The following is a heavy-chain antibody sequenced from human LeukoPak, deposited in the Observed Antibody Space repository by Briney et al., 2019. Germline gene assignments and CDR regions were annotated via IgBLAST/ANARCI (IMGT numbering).Heavy chain of an antibody. J-gene: IGHJ4*02. Sequence: PSETLSLTCTVSGGSISSYYWGWIRQPPGKGLEWIGYIFHSGSTNSNPSLKSRVTISVDTSKNQFSLKLSSVTAADTAVYYCARSAFGDYSFDYXGXGTLVTVSS. V-gene: IGHV4-59*01. D-gene: IGHD3-16*01. CDR3: ARSAFGDYSFDY. CDR2: IFHSGST. CDR1: GGSISSYY.